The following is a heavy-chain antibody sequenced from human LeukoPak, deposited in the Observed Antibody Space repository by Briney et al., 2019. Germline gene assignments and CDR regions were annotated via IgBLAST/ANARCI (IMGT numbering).Heavy chain of an antibody. Sequence: GGSLRLSCAASGFSFSNYGMNWVRQAPGKGLEWVSSISSSSSYIYYADSVKGRFTISRDNAKNSLYLQMNSLRAEDTAVYYCARDLWFGELSDYYYYMDVWGKGTTVTISS. CDR1: GFSFSNYG. V-gene: IGHV3-21*01. J-gene: IGHJ6*03. CDR2: ISSSSSYI. CDR3: ARDLWFGELSDYYYYMDV. D-gene: IGHD3-10*01.